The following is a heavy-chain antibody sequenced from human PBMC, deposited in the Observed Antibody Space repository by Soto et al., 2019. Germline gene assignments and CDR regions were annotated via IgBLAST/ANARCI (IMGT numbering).Heavy chain of an antibody. CDR3: ARDRGYSGYDREVFDF. CDR1: GFTFSSYA. Sequence: EVQLLQSGGGLVQPGGSLRLSCVASGFTFSSYAMNWVRQAPGKGPEWVSSISATGGSAYYADSVKGRFTISRDNSKNTLYLQMDSLRADDTAVYYRARDRGYSGYDREVFDFWGQGTLVTVSS. J-gene: IGHJ4*02. D-gene: IGHD5-12*01. V-gene: IGHV3-23*01. CDR2: ISATGGSA.